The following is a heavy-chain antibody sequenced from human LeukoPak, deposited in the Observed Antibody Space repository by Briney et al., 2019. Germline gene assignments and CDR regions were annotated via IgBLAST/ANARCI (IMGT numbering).Heavy chain of an antibody. D-gene: IGHD3-9*01. CDR3: ARHGFFDWSYGRPGVYYYMDV. V-gene: IGHV5-51*01. CDR2: IYPGDSDT. J-gene: IGHJ6*03. Sequence: GESLKISCKGSGYSFTSYWIGWVRQMPGKGLEWMGIIYPGDSDTRYSPSFQGQVTISADKSISTAYLQWSSLKASDTAMYYRARHGFFDWSYGRPGVYYYMDVWGKGTTVTVSS. CDR1: GYSFTSYW.